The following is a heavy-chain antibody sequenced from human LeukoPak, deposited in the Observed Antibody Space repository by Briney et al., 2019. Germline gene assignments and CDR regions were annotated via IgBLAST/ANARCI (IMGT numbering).Heavy chain of an antibody. J-gene: IGHJ4*02. Sequence: GESLKISCRGSGYSFTTYWIGWVRQMPGKGLEWMGIIYPGDSDARYTPSFQGQVTMSVDKSMKTAYLQWSSLKASDTAMYYCARQWSLDYWGQGTLVTVSS. CDR2: IYPGDSDA. CDR3: ARQWSLDY. CDR1: GYSFTTYW. D-gene: IGHD2-8*01. V-gene: IGHV5-51*01.